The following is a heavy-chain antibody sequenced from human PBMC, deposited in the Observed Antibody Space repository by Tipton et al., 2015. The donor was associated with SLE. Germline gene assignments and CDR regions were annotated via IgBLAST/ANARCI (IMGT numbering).Heavy chain of an antibody. Sequence: TLSLTCTVSGGSISSYYWSWIRQPPGKGLEWIGYIYYTGSANYNPSLKSRVTMSVDTSKNQFSLKLSSVTAADTAVYYCASWAWGGYFDYWGQGTLVTVSS. V-gene: IGHV4-59*12. CDR2: IYYTGSA. D-gene: IGHD3-16*01. CDR1: GGSISSYY. J-gene: IGHJ4*02. CDR3: ASWAWGGYFDY.